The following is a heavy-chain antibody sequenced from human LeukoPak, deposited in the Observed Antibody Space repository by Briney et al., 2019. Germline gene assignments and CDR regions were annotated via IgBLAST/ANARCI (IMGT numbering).Heavy chain of an antibody. CDR2: INPNSGGT. CDR1: GYTFTSYD. D-gene: IGHD2-15*01. CDR3: ARDLGCSGGSCYAAGGYYYYMDV. Sequence: ASVKVSCKASGYTFTSYDINWVRQAPGQGLEWMGWINPNSGGTNYAQKFQGRVTMTRDTSISTAYMELSRLRSDDTAVYYCARDLGCSGGSCYAAGGYYYYMDVWGKGTTVTVSS. V-gene: IGHV1-2*02. J-gene: IGHJ6*03.